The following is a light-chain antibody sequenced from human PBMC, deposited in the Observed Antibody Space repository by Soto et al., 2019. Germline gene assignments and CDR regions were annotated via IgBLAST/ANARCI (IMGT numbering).Light chain of an antibody. CDR3: QQYNNWPET. J-gene: IGKJ1*01. V-gene: IGKV3-15*01. CDR1: QSVSSN. Sequence: IVMTQSPATPSVSPGERATRSCRASQSVSSNLAWYQQKPGQAPRLLIYGASTRATGIPARFSGSGSGTEFTLTISSLQSEDFAVYYCQQYNNWPETFGQGTKVDIK. CDR2: GAS.